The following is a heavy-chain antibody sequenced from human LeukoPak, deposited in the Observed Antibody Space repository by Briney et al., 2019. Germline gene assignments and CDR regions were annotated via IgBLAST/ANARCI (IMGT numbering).Heavy chain of an antibody. Sequence: GGSLRLSCAASGFTFSNYAMSWVRQAPGKGLEWVSTISDSGGNTHYADSVKGRFTISRDNSKSTLFLQINSLRAEDTAVYYCARDLNYYDSSGYFDYWGQGTLVTVSS. CDR1: GFTFSNYA. J-gene: IGHJ4*02. CDR2: ISDSGGNT. D-gene: IGHD3-22*01. CDR3: ARDLNYYDSSGYFDY. V-gene: IGHV3-23*01.